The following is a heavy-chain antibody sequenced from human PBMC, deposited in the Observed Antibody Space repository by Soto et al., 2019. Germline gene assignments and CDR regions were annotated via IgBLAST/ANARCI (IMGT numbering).Heavy chain of an antibody. J-gene: IGHJ5*01. CDR1: GGTFSSYA. Sequence: SVKVSCKASGGTFSSYAISWVRQAPGQGLEWMGGIVPIFGTANYAQKFQGRVTITADESTSTAYMELSSRRSEATAVYYCAREMAGSGSYPGVDWFYPWGQGTLFTVSS. V-gene: IGHV1-69*13. CDR2: IVPIFGTA. CDR3: AREMAGSGSYPGVDWFYP. D-gene: IGHD1-26*01.